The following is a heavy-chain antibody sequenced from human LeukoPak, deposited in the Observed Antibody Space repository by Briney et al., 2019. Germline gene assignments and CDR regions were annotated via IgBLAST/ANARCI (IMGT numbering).Heavy chain of an antibody. Sequence: GESLKISCKGSGYSFTHYWIGWVRQMPGKGLEWMGIIYPDDSDTRYSPSFQGQVTISADKSIRNAYLQWSSLKASDTAMYYCARQTSGYRAPDYWGQGTLVTVSS. V-gene: IGHV5-51*01. CDR3: ARQTSGYRAPDY. CDR2: IYPDDSDT. CDR1: GYSFTHYW. J-gene: IGHJ4*02. D-gene: IGHD3-3*01.